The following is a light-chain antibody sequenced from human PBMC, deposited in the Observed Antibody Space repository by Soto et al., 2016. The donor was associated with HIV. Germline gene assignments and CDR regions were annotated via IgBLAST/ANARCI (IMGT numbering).Light chain of an antibody. J-gene: IGKJ2*01. CDR3: LQDYDRPYT. Sequence: IQMTQSPSSLSASVGDRVTITCRASQGISNYLAWYQQKPGKVPKLLIYAASTLQSGVPSRFSGSGSGTDFTLTITSLQPEDSASYFCLQDYDRPYTFGQGTKLEIK. V-gene: IGKV1-27*01. CDR2: AAS. CDR1: QGISNY.